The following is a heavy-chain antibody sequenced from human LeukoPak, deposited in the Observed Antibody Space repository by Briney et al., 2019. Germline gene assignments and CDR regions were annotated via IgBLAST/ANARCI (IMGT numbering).Heavy chain of an antibody. CDR2: IKPDGSEK. J-gene: IGHJ5*02. CDR1: GFTFSSYW. Sequence: GGSLRLSCAASGFTFSSYWMSWVRQAPGKGPEWVANIKPDGSEKYYVDSVKGRFTISRDNAKNSLYLQMNSLRAEDTAVYYCASDRMAAVARGWFDPWGQGTLVTVSS. CDR3: ASDRMAAVARGWFDP. D-gene: IGHD6-13*01. V-gene: IGHV3-7*01.